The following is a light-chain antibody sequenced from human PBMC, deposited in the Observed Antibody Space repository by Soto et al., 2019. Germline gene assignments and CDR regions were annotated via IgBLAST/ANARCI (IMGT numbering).Light chain of an antibody. J-gene: IGKJ1*01. V-gene: IGKV3-15*01. CDR2: DAS. CDR1: QSVSTS. CDR3: QQRSNWPRT. Sequence: EIVMTQSPATLSVSPGERATLSCRASQSVSTSLAWYQQKPGQAPRLLIYDASTRATGIPARFSGSGSGTEFTLTISSLQSEDFAVYYCQQRSNWPRTFGQGTKVDIK.